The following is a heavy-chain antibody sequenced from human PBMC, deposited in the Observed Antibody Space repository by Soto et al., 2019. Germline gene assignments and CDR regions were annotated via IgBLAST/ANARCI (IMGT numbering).Heavy chain of an antibody. CDR2: ILNDGSNI. Sequence: QVQLVESGGGVVQPGRSLRLSCVASGFTFNNSGMHWVRQAPGKGLEWVAFILNDGSNIYYADSVKGRFTISRDNSKNTLYLQVNSLRAEDTAVYYCAKDERIEVTPPDILTAYQSYFDYWGQGTLVTVSS. J-gene: IGHJ4*02. V-gene: IGHV3-30*18. CDR1: GFTFNNSG. D-gene: IGHD3-9*01. CDR3: AKDERIEVTPPDILTAYQSYFDY.